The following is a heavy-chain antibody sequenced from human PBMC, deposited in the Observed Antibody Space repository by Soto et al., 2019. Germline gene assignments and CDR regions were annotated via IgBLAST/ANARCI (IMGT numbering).Heavy chain of an antibody. CDR3: ARDFNQESYFDY. J-gene: IGHJ4*02. CDR2: IYYSGST. CDR1: GGSISSYY. V-gene: IGHV4-59*01. D-gene: IGHD2-2*01. Sequence: PSETLSLTCTVSGGSISSYYWSWIRQPPGKGLEWIGYIYYSGSTNYNPSLKSRVTISVDTSKNQFSLKLSSVTAADTAVYYCARDFNQESYFDYWGQGTLVTVSS.